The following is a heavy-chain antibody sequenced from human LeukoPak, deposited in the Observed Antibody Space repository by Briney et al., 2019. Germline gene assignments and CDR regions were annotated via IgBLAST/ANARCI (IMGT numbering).Heavy chain of an antibody. J-gene: IGHJ4*02. D-gene: IGHD6-19*01. V-gene: IGHV5-51*01. CDR2: IYPGDSDT. CDR1: GYSFTSYW. Sequence: GESLKISCKGSGYSFTSYWIGWVRQMPGKGLEWMGIIYPGDSDTRYSPSFQGQVTISADKSISTAYLQWSSLKASDTAMYYCARHDGINEVAGPFDYWGQGTLVTVSS. CDR3: ARHDGINEVAGPFDY.